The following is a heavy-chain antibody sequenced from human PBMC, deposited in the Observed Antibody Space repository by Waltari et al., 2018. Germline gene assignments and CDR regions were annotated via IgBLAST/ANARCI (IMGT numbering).Heavy chain of an antibody. CDR3: ARDRTTVMTVYYYGMDV. Sequence: QVQLVQSGAEVKKPGASVKVSCKASDYTFTSYGISWVRQAPGQGLEWMGWISAYNGNTNYAQKLQGRVTMTTDTSTSTAYMELRSLRSDDTAVYYCARDRTTVMTVYYYGMDVWGQGTTVTVSS. V-gene: IGHV1-18*01. CDR2: ISAYNGNT. CDR1: DYTFTSYG. D-gene: IGHD4-17*01. J-gene: IGHJ6*02.